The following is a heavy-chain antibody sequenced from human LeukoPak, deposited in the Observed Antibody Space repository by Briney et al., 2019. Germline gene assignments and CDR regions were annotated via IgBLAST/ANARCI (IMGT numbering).Heavy chain of an antibody. J-gene: IGHJ4*02. Sequence: PGGSLRLSCAASGFTFSSYSMNWVRQAPGKGLEWVSSISSSSSYIYYADSVKGRITISRDNAKNSLYLQMNSLRAEDTAVYYCARDKSSAAGLFDYWGQGTLVTVSS. CDR2: ISSSSSYI. V-gene: IGHV3-21*01. CDR1: GFTFSSYS. CDR3: ARDKSSAAGLFDY. D-gene: IGHD6-13*01.